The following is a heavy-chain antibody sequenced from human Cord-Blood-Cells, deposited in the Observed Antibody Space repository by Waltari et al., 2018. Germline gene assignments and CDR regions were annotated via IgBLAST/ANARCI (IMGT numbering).Heavy chain of an antibody. CDR1: GYSISSGYY. V-gene: IGHV4-38-2*02. J-gene: IGHJ4*02. CDR3: ARSSSWYEAYY. Sequence: QVQLQESGPGLVKPSETLSLTCTVSGYSISSGYYWGWIRQPPGKGLEWIGSIYHSGDTYYTPSLKSRVTISVDTSKNQFSLKLSSVTAADTAVYYCARSSSWYEAYYWGQGTLVTVSS. D-gene: IGHD6-13*01. CDR2: IYHSGDT.